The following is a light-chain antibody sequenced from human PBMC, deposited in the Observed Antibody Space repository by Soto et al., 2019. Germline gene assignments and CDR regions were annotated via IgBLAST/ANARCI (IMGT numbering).Light chain of an antibody. CDR3: STWDDSLSGWV. J-gene: IGLJ3*02. CDR1: SSNIGSNY. V-gene: IGLV1-47*01. CDR2: RNN. Sequence: VLTQPPSASGTPGQRVTISCSGSSSNIGSNYVYWYQQLPGTAPKLLIYRNNQRPSGVPDRFSGSKSGTSASLAISGLRSEDEADYYCSTWDDSLSGWVFGGGTKLTVL.